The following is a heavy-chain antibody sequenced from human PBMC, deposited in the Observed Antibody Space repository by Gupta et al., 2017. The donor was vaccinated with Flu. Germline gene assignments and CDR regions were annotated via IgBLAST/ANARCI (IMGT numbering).Heavy chain of an antibody. CDR3: ARDGAGDCSGGSCYSWFDP. Sequence: KGLVWVSRIKSDESSASYADSVKGRFTISRDNAKNTLYLQMKSLRAEDTAVYYCARDGAGDCSGGSCYSWFDPWGQGTLVTVSS. J-gene: IGHJ5*02. CDR2: IKSDESSA. V-gene: IGHV3-74*01. D-gene: IGHD2-15*01.